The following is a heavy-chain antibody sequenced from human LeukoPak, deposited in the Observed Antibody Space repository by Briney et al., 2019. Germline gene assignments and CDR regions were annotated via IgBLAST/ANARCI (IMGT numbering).Heavy chain of an antibody. CDR2: IYYSGST. Sequence: SETLSLTCTVSGGSISSSSYYWGWIRQPPGKGLEWIGSIYYSGSTHYNLSLKSRVTISVDTSKNQFSLKLSSVTAADTAVYYCARLGIGLLDYWGQGTLVTVSS. D-gene: IGHD2-21*02. J-gene: IGHJ4*02. V-gene: IGHV4-39*01. CDR3: ARLGIGLLDY. CDR1: GGSISSSSYY.